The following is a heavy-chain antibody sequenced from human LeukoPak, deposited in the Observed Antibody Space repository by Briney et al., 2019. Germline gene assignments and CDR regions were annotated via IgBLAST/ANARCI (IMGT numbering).Heavy chain of an antibody. J-gene: IGHJ4*02. Sequence: PGESLKISCKGSGYSFTNYWNGWVRQMPGKSLEWMGIIYPGDSDTRYSPSFQGHVTISAEKSISTAYLQWSSLKASDTAMYYCARQIGSYYVSDYWGQGTLVTVSS. D-gene: IGHD1-26*01. CDR3: ARQIGSYYVSDY. CDR1: GYSFTNYW. CDR2: IYPGDSDT. V-gene: IGHV5-51*01.